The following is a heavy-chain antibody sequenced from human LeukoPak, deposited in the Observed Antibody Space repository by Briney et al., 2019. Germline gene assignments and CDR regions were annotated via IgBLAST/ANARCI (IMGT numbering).Heavy chain of an antibody. J-gene: IGHJ3*02. CDR3: ARVGGNNYYDSSGYYLSDAFDI. CDR1: GFTFSSYG. D-gene: IGHD3-22*01. CDR2: ISSSSSYI. Sequence: GGSLRLSCAASGFTFSSYGMHWVRQAPGKGLEWVSSISSSSSYIYYADSVKGRFTISRDNAKNSLYLQMNSLRAEDTAVYYCARVGGNNYYDSSGYYLSDAFDIWGQGTMVTVSS. V-gene: IGHV3-21*01.